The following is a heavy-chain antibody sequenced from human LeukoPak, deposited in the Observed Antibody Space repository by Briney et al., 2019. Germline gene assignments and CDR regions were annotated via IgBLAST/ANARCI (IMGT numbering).Heavy chain of an antibody. CDR1: GGSISSGDYY. CDR2: IYYSGST. J-gene: IGHJ6*03. D-gene: IGHD5-18*01. Sequence: PSQTLSLTCTVSGGSISSGDYYWSWIRQPPGKGLEWIGYIYYSGSTYYNPSLKSRVTISVDTSKNQFSLKLSSVTAADTAVYYCARVVDTAMVGYYYYMDVWGKGTTVTVSS. V-gene: IGHV4-30-4*08. CDR3: ARVVDTAMVGYYYYMDV.